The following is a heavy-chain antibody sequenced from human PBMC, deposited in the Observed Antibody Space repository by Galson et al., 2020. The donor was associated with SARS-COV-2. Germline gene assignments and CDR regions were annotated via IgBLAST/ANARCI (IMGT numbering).Heavy chain of an antibody. CDR2: IYYSGST. D-gene: IGHD6-19*01. CDR1: GGSMRNYF. V-gene: IGHV4-59*01. J-gene: IGHJ5*02. CDR3: ARAYRMAGTQGFGP. Sequence: SQTLSLTCTVSGGSMRNYFWNWIRQPPGKGPEWIGYIYYSGSTNYNPSLNSRVTISSDTSNNQFSLKLRSVTAADTAVYYCARAYRMAGTQGFGPWGQGTLVTVSS.